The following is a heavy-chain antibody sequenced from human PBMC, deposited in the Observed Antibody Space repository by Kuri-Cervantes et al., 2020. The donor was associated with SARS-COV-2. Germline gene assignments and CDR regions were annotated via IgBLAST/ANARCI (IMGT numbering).Heavy chain of an antibody. CDR2: IYWNDDK. Sequence: SGPTLVKPTQTLTLTCTFSGFSLSTRGVGVGWIRQPPGKALEWLALIYWNDDKRYSPSLKSRLTITKDTSKNQVVLAMTNMDPVDTATYYCARTYCTNGVCPYYYYGMDVWGQGTTVTVSS. J-gene: IGHJ6*02. D-gene: IGHD2-8*01. V-gene: IGHV2-5*01. CDR3: ARTYCTNGVCPYYYYGMDV. CDR1: GFSLSTRGVG.